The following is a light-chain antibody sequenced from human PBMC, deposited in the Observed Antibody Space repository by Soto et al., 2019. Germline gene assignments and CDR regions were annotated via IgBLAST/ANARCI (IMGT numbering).Light chain of an antibody. CDR2: KAS. Sequence: DIQMTQSPSTLSGSGGDRVTITCRARQTISSWLAWYQQKTGKAPKLPIYKASTLKSGVPSRFTGRGSGTEFTLTISTLQPDDFATYNCQHYNSHSEAFGQGTKVDI. V-gene: IGKV1-5*03. CDR1: QTISSW. CDR3: QHYNSHSEA. J-gene: IGKJ1*01.